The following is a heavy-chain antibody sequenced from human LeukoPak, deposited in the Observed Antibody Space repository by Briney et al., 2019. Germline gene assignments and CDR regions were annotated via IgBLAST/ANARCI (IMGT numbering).Heavy chain of an antibody. CDR3: ARRRDLYSGSYYPFDY. CDR2: IYPGDSDA. Sequence: GESLKISCKGSGYSFNSYWIGWVRQMPGKGLKWMGIIYPGDSDARYSPSFQGQVTISADKSISTAYLQWSSLKASDTVMYYCARRRDLYSGSYYPFDYWGQGTLVTVSS. J-gene: IGHJ4*02. D-gene: IGHD1-26*01. CDR1: GYSFNSYW. V-gene: IGHV5-51*01.